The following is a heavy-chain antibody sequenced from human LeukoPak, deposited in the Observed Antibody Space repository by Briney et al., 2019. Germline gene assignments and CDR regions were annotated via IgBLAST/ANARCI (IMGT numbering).Heavy chain of an antibody. CDR3: ARVGAVPDAFDI. D-gene: IGHD3-10*01. CDR2: ISSSSSYI. J-gene: IGHJ3*02. CDR1: GFTFSSYS. Sequence: GGSLRLSCAASGFTFSSYSMNWVRQAPGKGLEWVSSISSSSSYIYYADSVKGRFTISRDNAKNSLYLQMNSLRAEDTAVYYCARVGAVPDAFDIWGQGTMVTVSS. V-gene: IGHV3-21*04.